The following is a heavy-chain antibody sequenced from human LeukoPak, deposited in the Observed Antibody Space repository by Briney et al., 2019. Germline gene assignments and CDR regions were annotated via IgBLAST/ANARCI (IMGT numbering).Heavy chain of an antibody. CDR2: IYYSGST. CDR3: AAFLSLGGWEYHYYYYYGMDV. V-gene: IGHV4-59*01. Sequence: SETLSLTCTVSGGSISSYYWSWIRQPPGKGLEWIGYIYYSGSTKYKPSLKSRVTISVDTSKNQFSLKLSSVTAADTAVYYCAAFLSLGGWEYHYYYYYGMDVWGQGTTVTVSS. CDR1: GGSISSYY. J-gene: IGHJ6*02. D-gene: IGHD3-10*01.